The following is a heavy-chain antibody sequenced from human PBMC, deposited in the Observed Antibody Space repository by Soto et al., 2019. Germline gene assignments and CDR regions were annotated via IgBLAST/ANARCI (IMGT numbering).Heavy chain of an antibody. V-gene: IGHV3-33*01. CDR3: ARAEGSDSSSSTQELDY. CDR1: GFTFSSYG. CDR2: IWYDGSNK. Sequence: GGSLRLSCAASGFTFSSYGMHWVRQAPGKGLEWVAVIWYDGSNKYYADSVKGRFTISRDNSKNTLYLQMNSLRAEDTAVYYCARAEGSDSSSSTQELDYWGQGTLVTVSS. J-gene: IGHJ4*02. D-gene: IGHD6-6*01.